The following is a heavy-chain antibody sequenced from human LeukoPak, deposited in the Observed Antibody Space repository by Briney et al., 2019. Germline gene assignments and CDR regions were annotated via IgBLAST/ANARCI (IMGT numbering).Heavy chain of an antibody. D-gene: IGHD6-6*01. CDR1: GFTFDDYA. CDR3: AKLNSSSSS. CDR2: ISWNSGSI. J-gene: IGHJ5*02. Sequence: PGGSLRLSCAASGFTFDDYAMHWVRQAPGKGLEWVSGISWNSGSIGYADSVKGRFTISRDNAKNSLYLQMNSLRAEDTALYYCAKLNSSSSSWGQGTLVTVSS. V-gene: IGHV3-9*01.